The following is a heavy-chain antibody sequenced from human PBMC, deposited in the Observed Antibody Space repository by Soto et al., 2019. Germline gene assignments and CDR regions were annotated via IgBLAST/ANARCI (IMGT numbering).Heavy chain of an antibody. CDR2: IIPILGIT. CDR1: GGTFSGYA. Sequence: QAQLMQSGAEVKKPGSSVKVSCKASGGTFSGYAISWVRQAPGQGLEWMGGIIPILGITNYAQKFQGRITIAADESTGTAYLDLRSLRSEYTAVYYCARDPRSITGTTSSEDFQHWGQGTLVSGSS. D-gene: IGHD1-20*01. CDR3: ARDPRSITGTTSSEDFQH. J-gene: IGHJ1*01. V-gene: IGHV1-69*01.